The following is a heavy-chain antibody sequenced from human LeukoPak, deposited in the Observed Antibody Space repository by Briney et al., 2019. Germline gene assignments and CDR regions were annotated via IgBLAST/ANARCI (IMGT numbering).Heavy chain of an antibody. V-gene: IGHV4-59*01. CDR3: ARTPYGGLLDY. CDR2: IYYSGST. J-gene: IGHJ4*02. Sequence: PSETLSLTCTVSGGSISSYYWSWIRQPPGKGLEWIGYIYYSGSTNYNPSLKSRVTISVDTSKNQFSLKLSSVTAADTAVYYCARTPYGGLLDYWGQGTLVTVSS. CDR1: GGSISSYY. D-gene: IGHD4-23*01.